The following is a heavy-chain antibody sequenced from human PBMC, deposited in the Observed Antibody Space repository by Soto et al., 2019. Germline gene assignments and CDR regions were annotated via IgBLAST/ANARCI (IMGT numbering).Heavy chain of an antibody. CDR3: AKDRGTPMIPAQFDS. Sequence: EVQLVESGGGLVEPGGSLRLSCAASGFTFSDYAMSWVRQAPGKGLEWVSAISGSGGSTYFADSVKGRFTISRDNSENMLFLQMNSLRAEDTAVYYCAKDRGTPMIPAQFDSWGQGTLVTVSS. CDR2: ISGSGGST. V-gene: IGHV3-23*04. J-gene: IGHJ4*02. CDR1: GFTFSDYA. D-gene: IGHD3-16*01.